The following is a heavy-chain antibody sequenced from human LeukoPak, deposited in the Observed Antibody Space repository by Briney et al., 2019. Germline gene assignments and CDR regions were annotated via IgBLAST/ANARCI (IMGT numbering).Heavy chain of an antibody. D-gene: IGHD3-9*01. CDR3: ALQYYDILTGYYSDY. V-gene: IGHV4-34*01. J-gene: IGHJ4*02. Sequence: SSQTLSLTCAVYGGSFSGYYWSWIRQPPGKGLEWIGEINHSGSTNYNPSLKSRVTISVDTSKNQFSLKLSSVTAADTAVYYCALQYYDILTGYYSDYWGQGTLVTVSS. CDR1: GGSFSGYY. CDR2: INHSGST.